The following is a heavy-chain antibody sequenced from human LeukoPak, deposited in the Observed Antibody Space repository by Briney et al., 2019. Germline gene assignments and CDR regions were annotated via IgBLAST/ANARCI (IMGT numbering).Heavy chain of an antibody. Sequence: GGTLTLTCTASGFTISSYAMTWGRQAPRKGLERVGFIRSKAFGGTTEYGASVTGRVTISRDDSKNIAYLQMNSLNTEDSAVYYCTRESSPWDTDYDYMDVWGQGTTVTVSS. CDR2: IRSKAFGGTT. J-gene: IGHJ6*02. V-gene: IGHV3-49*04. D-gene: IGHD4/OR15-4a*01. CDR3: TRESSPWDTDYDYMDV. CDR1: GFTISSYA.